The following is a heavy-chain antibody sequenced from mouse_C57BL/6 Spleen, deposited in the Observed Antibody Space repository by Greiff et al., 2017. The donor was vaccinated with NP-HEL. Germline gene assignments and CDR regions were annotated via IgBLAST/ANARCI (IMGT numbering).Heavy chain of an antibody. V-gene: IGHV1-5*01. D-gene: IGHD2-4*01. CDR3: TRRGAYDYDYYAMDY. Sequence: VQLQQSGTVLARPGASVKMSCKTSGYTFTSYWMHWVKQRPGQGLEWIGAIYPGNSDTSYNQKFKGKAKLTAVTSASTAYMELSSLTNEDSAVYYCTRRGAYDYDYYAMDYWGQGTSVTVSS. J-gene: IGHJ4*01. CDR1: GYTFTSYW. CDR2: IYPGNSDT.